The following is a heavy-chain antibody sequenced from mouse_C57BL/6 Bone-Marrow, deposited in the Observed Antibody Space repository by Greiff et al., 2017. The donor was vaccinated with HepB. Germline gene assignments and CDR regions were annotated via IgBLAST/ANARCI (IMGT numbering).Heavy chain of an antibody. D-gene: IGHD2-1*01. CDR2: ISDGGSYT. CDR3: ARDYYGNYVDF. Sequence: EVMLVESGGGLVKPGGSLKLSCAASGFTFSSYAMSWVRQTPEKRLEWVATISDGGSYTYYPDNVKGRFTISRDNAKNNLYLQMSHLKSEDTAMYYCARDYYGNYVDFWGQGTTLTVSS. J-gene: IGHJ2*01. V-gene: IGHV5-4*01. CDR1: GFTFSSYA.